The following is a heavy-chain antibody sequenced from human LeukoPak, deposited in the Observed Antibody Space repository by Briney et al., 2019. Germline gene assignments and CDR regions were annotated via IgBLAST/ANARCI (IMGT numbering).Heavy chain of an antibody. V-gene: IGHV4-31*03. Sequence: SETLSLTCTVSGVSISSGGYYWSWIRQHPGKGLEWIGYIYYSGSTYYNPSLKSRVTISVATSKNQFSLKLSSVTAADTAVYYCARRYCSSTSCFLIEWGQGTLVTVSS. CDR2: IYYSGST. CDR3: ARRYCSSTSCFLIE. D-gene: IGHD2-2*01. J-gene: IGHJ4*02. CDR1: GVSISSGGYY.